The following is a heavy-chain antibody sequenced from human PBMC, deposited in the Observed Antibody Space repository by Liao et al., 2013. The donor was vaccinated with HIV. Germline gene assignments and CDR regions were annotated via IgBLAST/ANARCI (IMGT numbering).Heavy chain of an antibody. CDR1: GGSISGSNYY. CDR2: IYYSGST. D-gene: IGHD5-12*01. V-gene: IGHV4-39*07. CDR3: ANQGATIADY. J-gene: IGHJ4*02. Sequence: QLKLQESGPGLVTPSETLSLTCTVSGGSISGSNYYWGWIRQPPGKGLEWIGSIYYSGSTYYNPSLKSRVTISVDTSKNQFSLKLSSVTAADTAVYYCANQGATIADYWGQGTLVTVSS.